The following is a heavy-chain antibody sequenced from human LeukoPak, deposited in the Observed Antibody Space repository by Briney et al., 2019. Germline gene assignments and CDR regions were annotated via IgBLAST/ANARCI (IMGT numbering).Heavy chain of an antibody. J-gene: IGHJ4*02. D-gene: IGHD7-27*01. CDR1: GYTYTTYA. Sequence: GASVKVSCKASGYTYTTYAMHWVRQAPGQRLEWMGWINAGNGNTKYSQKLQGRVTITRDTSASTAYMELSSLRSEDTAVYYCARDQRLGNFDYWGQGTLVTVSS. V-gene: IGHV1-3*01. CDR2: INAGNGNT. CDR3: ARDQRLGNFDY.